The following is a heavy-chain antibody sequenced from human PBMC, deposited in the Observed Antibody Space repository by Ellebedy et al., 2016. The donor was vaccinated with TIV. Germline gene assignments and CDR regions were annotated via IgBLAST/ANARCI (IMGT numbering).Heavy chain of an antibody. V-gene: IGHV3-48*04. Sequence: GESLKISCTASGFTFSSFSMNWVRQAPGKGLEWLSYIGTTTGSISYADSAKGRFTISRDNAKNSLHLQMNSLRGEDTAVYYCARTGGAYYSHWGQGTLVSVSS. D-gene: IGHD1-26*01. J-gene: IGHJ4*02. CDR2: IGTTTGSI. CDR1: GFTFSSFS. CDR3: ARTGGAYYSH.